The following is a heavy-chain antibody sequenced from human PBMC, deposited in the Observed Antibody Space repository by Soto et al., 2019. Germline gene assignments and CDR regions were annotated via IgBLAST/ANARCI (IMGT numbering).Heavy chain of an antibody. J-gene: IGHJ4*02. D-gene: IGHD3-22*01. CDR3: ARGLYYYDSSGYWGY. CDR2: ISSSSSNI. Sequence: EVQLVESGGGLVQPGGSLRLSCAASGFTFSSYSMNWVRQAPGKGLEWVSYISSSSSNIYYADSVKGRFTISRDNAKNSLYLQMNSLRDEDTAVYYCARGLYYYDSSGYWGYWGQGTLVIVSS. CDR1: GFTFSSYS. V-gene: IGHV3-48*02.